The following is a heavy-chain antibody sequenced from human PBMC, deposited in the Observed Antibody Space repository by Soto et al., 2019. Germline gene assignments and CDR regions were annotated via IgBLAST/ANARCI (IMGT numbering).Heavy chain of an antibody. Sequence: ASVKVSCKASGYTFSSYYMNWVRQAPGQGLEWLGIINPSGGYTTYAQKFLGRVTMTSDTSTSTVYMELSSLRSEDTAVYYCARGLMVRGVIYYYYYGMDVWGQGTTVTVSS. J-gene: IGHJ6*02. CDR1: GYTFSSYY. V-gene: IGHV1-46*01. CDR3: ARGLMVRGVIYYYYYGMDV. D-gene: IGHD3-10*01. CDR2: INPSGGYT.